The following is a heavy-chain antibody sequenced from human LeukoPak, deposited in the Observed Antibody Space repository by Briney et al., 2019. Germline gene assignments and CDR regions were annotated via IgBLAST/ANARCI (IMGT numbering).Heavy chain of an antibody. J-gene: IGHJ5*02. CDR2: TSYDGSHK. D-gene: IGHD2-15*01. Sequence: PGRSLRLSCAASGFTFRSYGMHWVRQAPGEGLEWVAVTSYDGSHKYYGDSVKGRFTISRDNSKNTLYLQMDSLRAEDTAVYYCARREYCSGGSCKGFDPWGQGTLVTVSS. CDR1: GFTFRSYG. CDR3: ARREYCSGGSCKGFDP. V-gene: IGHV3-30*03.